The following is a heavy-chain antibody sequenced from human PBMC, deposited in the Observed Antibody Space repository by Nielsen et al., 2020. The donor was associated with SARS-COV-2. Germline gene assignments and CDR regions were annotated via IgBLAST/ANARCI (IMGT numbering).Heavy chain of an antibody. V-gene: IGHV3-30-3*01. CDR3: ARDRVGATSIGYYYYYYGMDV. J-gene: IGHJ6*02. D-gene: IGHD1-26*01. Sequence: GESLKISCAASGFTFSSYAMHWVRQAPGKGLEWVAVISYDGSNKYYADSVKGRFTISRDNSKNTLYLQMNSLRAEDTAVYYCARDRVGATSIGYYYYYYGMDVWGQGTTVTVSS. CDR1: GFTFSSYA. CDR2: ISYDGSNK.